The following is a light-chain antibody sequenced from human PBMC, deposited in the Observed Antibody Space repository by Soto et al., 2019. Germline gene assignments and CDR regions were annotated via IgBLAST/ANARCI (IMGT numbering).Light chain of an antibody. V-gene: IGKV3-20*01. CDR3: QQYGSSPIT. CDR2: GAS. CDR1: QSVISTY. J-gene: IGKJ5*01. Sequence: EIVLTQSPGTLSLSPGERATLSCRASQSVISTYLAWYQQKPGQAPRLLIYGASSRATGIPDRFSGSGSGTVFTLTISRLEPEDFAVYYCQQYGSSPITFGQGTRLEIK.